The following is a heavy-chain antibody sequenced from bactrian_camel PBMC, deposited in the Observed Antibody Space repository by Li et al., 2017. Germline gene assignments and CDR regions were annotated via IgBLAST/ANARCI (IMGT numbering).Heavy chain of an antibody. V-gene: IGHV3S53*01. J-gene: IGHJ6*01. D-gene: IGHD2*01. Sequence: HVQLVESGGGSVQGGGSLRLSCAASGITHPSGCMGWFRQAPGKEREKVATVAGDTSATYADSVKGRFSISKDNAVNTLYLQMDSLQPEDAAMYYCAAVTPCFRPIVQWLLEHRPPFGYWGRGTQVTVS. CDR3: AAVTPCFRPIVQWLLEHRPPFGY. CDR1: GITHPSGC. CDR2: VAGDTSA.